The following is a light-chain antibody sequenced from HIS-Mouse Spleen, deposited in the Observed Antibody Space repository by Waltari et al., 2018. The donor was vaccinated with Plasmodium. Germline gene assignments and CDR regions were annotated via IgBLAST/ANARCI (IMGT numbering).Light chain of an antibody. CDR1: ALPKKY. J-gene: IGLJ3*02. Sequence: SYELTQPPSVSVSPGQTARITCSGDALPKKYAYWYQQKSGPAPVLVIYEDSKRSSGIPERVSCSSSGTMATLTIRGAQVEDESDYYCYSTDSSGNHRVFGGGTKLTVL. V-gene: IGLV3-10*01. CDR3: YSTDSSGNHRV. CDR2: EDS.